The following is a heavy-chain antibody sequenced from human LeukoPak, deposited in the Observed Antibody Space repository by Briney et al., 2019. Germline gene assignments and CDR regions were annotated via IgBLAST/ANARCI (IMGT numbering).Heavy chain of an antibody. CDR2: MYYTGST. V-gene: IGHV4-59*01. J-gene: IGHJ3*02. CDR1: GGLFSNYY. D-gene: IGHD3-10*01. Sequence: PSETLSLTCSVSGGLFSNYYWSWIRQPPGKGLEWIGYMYYTGSTDYNPSLKSRVTISVDTSKNQFSLKLSSVTAADTAVYYCASRSNGSGSYDDASDIWGQGTMVTVSS. CDR3: ASRSNGSGSYDDASDI.